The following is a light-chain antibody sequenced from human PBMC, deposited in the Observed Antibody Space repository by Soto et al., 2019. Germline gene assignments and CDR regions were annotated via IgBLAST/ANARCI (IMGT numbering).Light chain of an antibody. CDR1: QSISSY. CDR3: QQSYRFPLT. V-gene: IGKV1-39*01. CDR2: AAS. Sequence: DIQMTQSPSSLSASVGDRITITCRASQSISSYLNWYQLKPGKAPKLLIYAASSLQSGVPSRFSGSGSGTDFTLTISSLQPEDFATYYCQQSYRFPLTFGGGTKVEIK. J-gene: IGKJ4*02.